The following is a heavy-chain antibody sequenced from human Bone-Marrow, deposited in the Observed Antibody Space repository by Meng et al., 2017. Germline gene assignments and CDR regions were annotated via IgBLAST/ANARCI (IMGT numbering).Heavy chain of an antibody. Sequence: ASVKVSCKASGYTFTGYYMHWVRQAPGQGLEWMGWINPNSGGTNYAQKFQGRVTMTRDTSISTAYMELSRLRSDDTAVYYCARDEGYCSGGSCSRYYYYGMDAWGQGTTVTVSS. V-gene: IGHV1-2*02. J-gene: IGHJ6*02. CDR1: GYTFTGYY. CDR2: INPNSGGT. D-gene: IGHD2-15*01. CDR3: ARDEGYCSGGSCSRYYYYGMDA.